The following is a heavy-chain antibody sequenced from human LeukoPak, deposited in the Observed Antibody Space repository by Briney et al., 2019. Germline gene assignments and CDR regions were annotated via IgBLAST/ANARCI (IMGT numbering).Heavy chain of an antibody. CDR1: GFTFSSYG. CDR3: ARGSWQWLVFDY. D-gene: IGHD6-19*01. CDR2: IWYDGSNK. V-gene: IGHV3-33*01. Sequence: GGSLRLSCAASGFTFSSYGMHWVRQAPGKGLEWVAVIWYDGSNKYYADSVKGRFTISRDNSKNTLYLQMNSLRAEDTAVYYCARGSWQWLVFDYWGQGTLVTVSS. J-gene: IGHJ4*02.